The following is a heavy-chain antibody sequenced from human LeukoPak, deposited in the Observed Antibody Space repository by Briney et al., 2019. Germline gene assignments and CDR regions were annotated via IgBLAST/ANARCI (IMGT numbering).Heavy chain of an antibody. Sequence: GGSLRLSCAASGFTFSSYAMSWVRQAPGKGLEWVSAISGSGGSTYYADSVKGRFTISRDNSKNTLYLQMNSLRVEDTAIYYCAKDRSASGSYDYWAQGTLVTVSS. CDR3: AKDRSASGSYDY. CDR1: GFTFSSYA. J-gene: IGHJ4*01. D-gene: IGHD3-10*01. V-gene: IGHV3-23*01. CDR2: ISGSGGST.